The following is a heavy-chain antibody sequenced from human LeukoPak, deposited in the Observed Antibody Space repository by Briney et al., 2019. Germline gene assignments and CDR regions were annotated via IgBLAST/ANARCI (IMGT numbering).Heavy chain of an antibody. CDR1: GGSISSHY. Sequence: SETLSLTCTVSGGSISSHYWSWIRQPPGEGLEWIGYIYYSGSTNYNPSLKSRVTISVDTSKNQFSLKLSSVTAADTAVYYCARQIASAGTAGFDFWGQGALVTVSS. CDR3: ARQIASAGTAGFDF. CDR2: IYYSGST. D-gene: IGHD6-13*01. V-gene: IGHV4-59*11. J-gene: IGHJ4*02.